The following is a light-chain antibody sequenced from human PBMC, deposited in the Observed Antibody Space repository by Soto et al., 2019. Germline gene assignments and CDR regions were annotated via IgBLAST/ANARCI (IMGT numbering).Light chain of an antibody. CDR3: QQNGSSPYT. CDR1: QSVSSNY. V-gene: IGKV3-20*01. CDR2: GAS. J-gene: IGKJ2*01. Sequence: EIVLTQSPGTLSLSPGERATLSCRASQSVSSNYLSWYQQQPGQAPRLLIYGASSSATGIPDRFSGSGSGTDFTLTISRLEPEDFAVYCYQQNGSSPYTFGPGTKVEIK.